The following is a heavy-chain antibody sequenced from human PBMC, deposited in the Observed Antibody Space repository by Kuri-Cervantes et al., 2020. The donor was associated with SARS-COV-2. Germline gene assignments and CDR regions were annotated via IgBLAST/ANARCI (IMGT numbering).Heavy chain of an antibody. CDR3: ARDQGSSWSANAFDV. V-gene: IGHV3-11*04. CDR2: ISSSGSTI. J-gene: IGHJ3*01. CDR1: GGSISSSSYY. D-gene: IGHD6-13*01. Sequence: GGSLRLSCTVSGGSISSSSYYWGWIRQAPGKGLEWVSYISSSGSTIYYADSVKGRSTISRDNAKNSVYLQMSSLRADDTAVYYCARDQGSSWSANAFDVWGQGTKVTVSS.